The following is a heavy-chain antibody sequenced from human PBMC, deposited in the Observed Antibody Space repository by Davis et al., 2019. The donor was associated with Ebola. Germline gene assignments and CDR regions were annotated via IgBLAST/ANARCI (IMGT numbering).Heavy chain of an antibody. CDR1: GFTFSDYY. Sequence: PGGSLRLSCAASGFTFSDYYMSWVRQAPGKGLEWVSVIYSGGSTYYADSVKGRFTISRDNSKNTLYLQMNSLRAEDTAVYYCASFRLPYYYGMDVWGQGTTVTVSS. V-gene: IGHV3-53*01. CDR2: IYSGGST. D-gene: IGHD4-11*01. J-gene: IGHJ6*02. CDR3: ASFRLPYYYGMDV.